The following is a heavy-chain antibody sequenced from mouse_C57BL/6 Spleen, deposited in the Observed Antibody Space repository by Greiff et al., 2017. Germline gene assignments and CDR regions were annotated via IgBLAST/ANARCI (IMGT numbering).Heavy chain of an antibody. D-gene: IGHD1-1*01. V-gene: IGHV1-22*01. J-gene: IGHJ3*01. CDR1: GYTFTDYN. Sequence: EVQLQQSGPELVKPGASVKMSCKASGYTFTDYNMHWVKQSHGKSLEWIGYINPNNGGTSYNQKFKGKATLTVNKSSSTAYMELRSLTSEDSAVYYCARNYGSSYPFSYWGQGTLVTVSA. CDR3: ARNYGSSYPFSY. CDR2: INPNNGGT.